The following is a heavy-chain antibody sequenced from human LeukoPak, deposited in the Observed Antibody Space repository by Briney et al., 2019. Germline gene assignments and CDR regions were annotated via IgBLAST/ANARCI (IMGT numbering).Heavy chain of an antibody. V-gene: IGHV4-34*01. Sequence: PSETLSLTCAVYGGSFSGYYWSWIRQPPGKGLEWIGEINHSGSTYYNPSLKSRVTISVDTSKNQFSLKLSSVTAADTAVYYCASTMVRGVIINWGQGTLVTVSS. CDR3: ASTMVRGVIIN. J-gene: IGHJ4*02. D-gene: IGHD3-10*01. CDR2: INHSGST. CDR1: GGSFSGYY.